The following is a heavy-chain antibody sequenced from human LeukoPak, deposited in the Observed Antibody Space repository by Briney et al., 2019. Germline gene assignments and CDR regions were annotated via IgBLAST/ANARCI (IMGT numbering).Heavy chain of an antibody. J-gene: IGHJ4*02. D-gene: IGHD3-9*01. CDR2: MNPNSGNT. Sequence: ASVKVSCKASGYTFTSYDINWVRQATGQGLEWMGWMNPNSGNTGYAQKFQGRVTITRNTSISTAYMELSSVTAADTAVYYCARAVPYFDWYFDYWGQGTLVTVSS. CDR1: GYTFTSYD. V-gene: IGHV1-8*03. CDR3: ARAVPYFDWYFDY.